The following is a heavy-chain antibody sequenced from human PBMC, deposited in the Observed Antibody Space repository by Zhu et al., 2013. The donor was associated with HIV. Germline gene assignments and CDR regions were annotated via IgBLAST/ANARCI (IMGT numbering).Heavy chain of an antibody. CDR3: ARAVKSSLWKFDY. J-gene: IGHJ4*02. Sequence: QVQLRQWGAGLLKPSETLSLNCAVSGGSFSGYLWSWIRQAPGKGLEWIGEINHSGNTNYNPSLKSRIFVSVDTSKRQFSLNLTSMTAADTAIYYCARAVKSSLWKFDYWGQGTLITVSS. V-gene: IGHV4-34*02. CDR2: INHSGNT. CDR1: GGSFSGYL. D-gene: IGHD4-17*01.